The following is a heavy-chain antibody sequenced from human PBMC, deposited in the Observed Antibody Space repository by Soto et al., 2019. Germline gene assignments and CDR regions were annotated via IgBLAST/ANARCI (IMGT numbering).Heavy chain of an antibody. CDR1: GGSISRSSSY. V-gene: IGHV4-39*01. D-gene: IGHD3-10*01. CDR2: IYYSGNT. J-gene: IGHJ5*02. Sequence: QLQLQESGPGLVKPSETLSLTCTVSGGSISRSSSYWGWIRQPPGKGLEWIGNIYYSGNTFYNPSLKSRVTISVDTSKNQLSLKVTSVTAADTALYYCARRSYGSGVDLWGQGTLVTVSS. CDR3: ARRSYGSGVDL.